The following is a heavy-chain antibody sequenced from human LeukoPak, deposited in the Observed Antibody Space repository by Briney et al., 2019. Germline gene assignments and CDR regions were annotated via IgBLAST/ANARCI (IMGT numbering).Heavy chain of an antibody. D-gene: IGHD5-18*01. CDR3: ARDMGYLVPTDEIETRGAFDI. J-gene: IGHJ3*02. CDR1: GGSIREYF. Sequence: PSETLSLTCTVSGGSIREYFWSWIRQPAGKGLEWIGRVYESGSFNYNPSLTRRVSMSVDTAMNQISLQLTSVTAADTAVYYCARDMGYLVPTDEIETRGAFDIWGQGTRVTVSS. CDR2: VYESGSF. V-gene: IGHV4-4*07.